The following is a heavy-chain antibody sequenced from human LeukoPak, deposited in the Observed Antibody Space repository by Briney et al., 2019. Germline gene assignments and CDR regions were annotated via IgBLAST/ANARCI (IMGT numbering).Heavy chain of an antibody. J-gene: IGHJ3*02. Sequence: GGSLRLSCAASGFTFSTYWMTWVRQAPGKGLEWVANVKQDGSEKYYVDSVMGRFTISRDNAKNSLYLQMNSLRAEDTAVYYGVRGGYAFDIWGQGKMVTASP. D-gene: IGHD5-18*01. CDR1: GFTFSTYW. V-gene: IGHV3-7*01. CDR3: VRGGYAFDI. CDR2: VKQDGSEK.